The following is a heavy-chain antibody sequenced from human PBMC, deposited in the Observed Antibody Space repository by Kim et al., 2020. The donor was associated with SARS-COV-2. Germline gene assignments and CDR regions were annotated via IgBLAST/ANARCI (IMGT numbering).Heavy chain of an antibody. D-gene: IGHD6-19*01. Sequence: GGSLRLSCAASGFTFSSYAMHWVRQAPGKGLEWVAVISYDGSNKYYADSVKGRFTISRDNSKNTLYLQMNSLRAEDTAVYYCATIWLQGDGYWGQGTLVTVSS. CDR3: ATIWLQGDGY. J-gene: IGHJ4*02. CDR1: GFTFSSYA. V-gene: IGHV3-30*04. CDR2: ISYDGSNK.